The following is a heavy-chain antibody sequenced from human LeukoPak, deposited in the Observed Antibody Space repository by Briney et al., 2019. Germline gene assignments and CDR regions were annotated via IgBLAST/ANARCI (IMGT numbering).Heavy chain of an antibody. CDR1: GGSISSSNW. CDR2: IYHSGST. J-gene: IGHJ5*02. Sequence: SETLSLTCAVSGGSISSSNWWSWVRQPPGKGLEWIGEIYHSGSTNYNPSLKSRVTISVDKSKNQFSLKLSSVTAADTAVYYCARDEGYSSSGFDPWGQGTLVTVSS. D-gene: IGHD6-13*01. CDR3: ARDEGYSSSGFDP. V-gene: IGHV4-4*02.